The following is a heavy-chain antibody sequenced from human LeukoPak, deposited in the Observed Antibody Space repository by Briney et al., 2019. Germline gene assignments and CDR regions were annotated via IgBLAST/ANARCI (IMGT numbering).Heavy chain of an antibody. J-gene: IGHJ4*02. Sequence: PGRSLRLSCAASGFTFSSYGMHWVRQAPGKGLEWVAVISYDGSNKYYADSVKGRFTISRDNSKNTPYLQMNSLRAEDAAVYYCAKDRAGSSWTFDYWGQGTLVTVSS. CDR1: GFTFSSYG. CDR3: AKDRAGSSWTFDY. CDR2: ISYDGSNK. D-gene: IGHD6-13*01. V-gene: IGHV3-30*18.